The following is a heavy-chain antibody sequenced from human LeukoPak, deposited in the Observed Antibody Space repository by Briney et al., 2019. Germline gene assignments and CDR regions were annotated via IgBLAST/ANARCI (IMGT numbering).Heavy chain of an antibody. CDR2: ISGSGGST. CDR1: GFTFSSYA. J-gene: IGHJ4*02. D-gene: IGHD6-13*01. Sequence: PGGSLRLSCAASGFTFSSYAMSWVRQAPGKGLEWVSAISGSGGSTYYADSVKGRFTISRDNSKNTLYLQMNSLRAENTAVYYCAKKGRVSYSSSWYESGLMTDYWGQGTLVTVSS. V-gene: IGHV3-23*01. CDR3: AKKGRVSYSSSWYESGLMTDY.